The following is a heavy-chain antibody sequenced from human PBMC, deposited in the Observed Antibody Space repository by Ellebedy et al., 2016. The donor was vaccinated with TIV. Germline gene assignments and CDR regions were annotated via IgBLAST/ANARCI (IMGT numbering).Heavy chain of an antibody. V-gene: IGHV4-4*02. CDR1: GDSISSSEW. CDR3: SRGDTTGYPAD. D-gene: IGHD1-1*01. Sequence: MPSETLSLTCILSGDSISSSEWWSWVRQSPEKGLEWIGEIYLSGTTNYNPSLQTRVPVSVDESKNQFSLQMNSVTAADTAVYYCSRGDTTGYPADWGQGILVSVSS. CDR2: IYLSGTT. J-gene: IGHJ4*02.